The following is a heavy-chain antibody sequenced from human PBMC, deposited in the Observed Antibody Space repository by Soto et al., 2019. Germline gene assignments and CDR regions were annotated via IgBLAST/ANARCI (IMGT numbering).Heavy chain of an antibody. Sequence: EVQVLESGGDLVQPGGSLRLSCATSGFTFSNYAMNWVRQPPGKGLEWVAIISAGGGGTYYAYYVKGRFTISRDGSKNTLYLQMNSLRAEDTAMSYCARGTAAPDYWGQGTLVTVSS. V-gene: IGHV3-23*01. CDR3: ARGTAAPDY. J-gene: IGHJ4*02. CDR1: GFTFSNYA. CDR2: ISAGGGGT. D-gene: IGHD2-2*01.